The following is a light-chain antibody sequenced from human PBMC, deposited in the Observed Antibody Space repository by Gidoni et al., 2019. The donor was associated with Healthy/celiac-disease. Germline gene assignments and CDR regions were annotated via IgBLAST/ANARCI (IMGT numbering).Light chain of an antibody. J-gene: IGKJ1*01. V-gene: IGKV3-15*01. CDR2: GAS. Sequence: EIVMTQSPATLSVSPGERATLSCRASQSVSSNLAWYQQRAGQAPRLLIYGASTRATGIPARFSGSGSGTEFTLTISSLQSEDFAVYYCQQYNNWPWTFXQXTKVEIK. CDR1: QSVSSN. CDR3: QQYNNWPWT.